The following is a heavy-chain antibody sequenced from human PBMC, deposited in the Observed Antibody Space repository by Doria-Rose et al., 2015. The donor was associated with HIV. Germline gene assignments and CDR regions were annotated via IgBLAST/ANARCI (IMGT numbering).Heavy chain of an antibody. J-gene: IGHJ6*03. Sequence: VQLVQSGGGLVQPGRSLRLSCVGSGFSFESYAMHWVRLAPGKGLEWVAGISWASGTQGNADSVESRFTISRDNAKKSVYLEMRSLRPEDTAFSYCAKAPIIGPKYYFYMDVWGKGTSVTVSS. CDR1: GFSFESYA. CDR2: ISWASGTQ. CDR3: AKAPIIGPKYYFYMDV. D-gene: IGHD3-3*01. V-gene: IGHV3-9*01.